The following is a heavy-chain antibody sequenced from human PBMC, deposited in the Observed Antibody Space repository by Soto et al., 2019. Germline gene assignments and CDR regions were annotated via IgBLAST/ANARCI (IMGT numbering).Heavy chain of an antibody. V-gene: IGHV3-74*01. CDR3: ARESWGFSLTY. CDR2: INGDESDT. J-gene: IGHJ4*02. D-gene: IGHD3-16*01. CDR1: GFTFSSYW. Sequence: EVQLVKSGGGLVQPGGSLRLSCAASGFTFSSYWMHWVRQAPGKGLVWVSRINGDESDTGYADSVKGRFTISRDNAKNTLYLQMNSLRAEDTAVYYCARESWGFSLTYWGQGTPVTVSS.